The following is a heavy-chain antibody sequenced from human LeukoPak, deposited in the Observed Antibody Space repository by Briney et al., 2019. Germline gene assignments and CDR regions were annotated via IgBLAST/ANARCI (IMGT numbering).Heavy chain of an antibody. V-gene: IGHV3-30-3*01. Sequence: GGPLRLSCAASGFTFSSYAMHWVRQAPGKGLEWVTIISYDGSNKYYADSVRGRFTISRDNSKNTLYLQMNSLRPEDTAVYYCARRGLWFGELYYFDFWGQGTLVTVSS. J-gene: IGHJ4*02. D-gene: IGHD3-10*01. CDR2: ISYDGSNK. CDR3: ARRGLWFGELYYFDF. CDR1: GFTFSSYA.